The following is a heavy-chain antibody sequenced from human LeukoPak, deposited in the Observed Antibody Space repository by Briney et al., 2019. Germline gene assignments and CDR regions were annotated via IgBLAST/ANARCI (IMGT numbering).Heavy chain of an antibody. V-gene: IGHV5-51*01. J-gene: IGHJ6*02. D-gene: IGHD6-6*01. CDR1: GYSFTSYW. CDR2: IYPGDSDT. Sequence: SGESLKISCKGSGYSFTSYWIGWVRQMPGKGLEWMGIIYPGDSDTRYSPSFQGQVTISADKSISTAYLQWSSLKASDTAMYYCARRVSSSGYYYYGMDVWGQGTTVTVSS. CDR3: ARRVSSSGYYYYGMDV.